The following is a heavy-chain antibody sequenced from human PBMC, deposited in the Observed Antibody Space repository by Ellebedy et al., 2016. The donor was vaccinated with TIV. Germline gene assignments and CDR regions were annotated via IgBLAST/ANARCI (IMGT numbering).Heavy chain of an antibody. CDR3: AGQTIAAGGTEEYFHH. CDR2: IYYIGNT. D-gene: IGHD6-13*01. J-gene: IGHJ1*01. Sequence: MPSETLFLTCTVSGGSISSSSYYWGWIRQPPGKGLEWIGSIYYIGNTYYTPSLKSRVTMSVDTSKNQFSLQLSSVTAADTAVYYCAGQTIAAGGTEEYFHHWGQGTLVTVSS. V-gene: IGHV4-39*01. CDR1: GGSISSSSYY.